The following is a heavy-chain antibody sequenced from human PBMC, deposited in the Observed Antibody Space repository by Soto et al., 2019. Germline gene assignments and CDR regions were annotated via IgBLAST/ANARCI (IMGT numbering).Heavy chain of an antibody. V-gene: IGHV4-39*07. Sequence: PSETLSLTCTVSGGSISSSSYYWGWIRQPPGKGLEWIGCIYYSGSTYYNPSLKSRVTISVDTSKNQFSLKLSSVTAADTAVYYCARIRFGYDSSGYDYWGQGTLVTVSS. CDR1: GGSISSSSYY. D-gene: IGHD3-22*01. CDR3: ARIRFGYDSSGYDY. CDR2: IYYSGST. J-gene: IGHJ4*02.